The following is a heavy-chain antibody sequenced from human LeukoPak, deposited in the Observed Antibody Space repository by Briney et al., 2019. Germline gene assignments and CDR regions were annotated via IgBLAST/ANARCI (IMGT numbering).Heavy chain of an antibody. D-gene: IGHD4/OR15-4a*01. CDR2: IYSGGST. CDR1: GFTVSSNY. J-gene: IGHJ4*02. V-gene: IGHV3-53*01. CDR3: ARDLDYGT. Sequence: PGGSLRLSCAASGFTVSSNYTSWVRQAPGKGLEWVSVIYSGGSTYYTDSVKGRFTISRDKSRNTLYLKMNSLRAEDTAVYYCARDLDYGTWGQGTLVTVSS.